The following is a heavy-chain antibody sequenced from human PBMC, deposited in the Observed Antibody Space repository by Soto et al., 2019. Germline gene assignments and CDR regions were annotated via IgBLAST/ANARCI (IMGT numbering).Heavy chain of an antibody. V-gene: IGHV1-69*13. CDR2: IIPIFGTA. CDR3: ARGTHSGSYYSFDY. Sequence: ASVKVSCKAPADTFSSYAISWVRQAPGQGLEWMGGIIPIFGTANYAQKFQGRVTITADESTSTAYMELSSLRSEDTAVYYCARGTHSGSYYSFDYWGRGTLVTVSS. J-gene: IGHJ4*02. CDR1: ADTFSSYA. D-gene: IGHD1-26*01.